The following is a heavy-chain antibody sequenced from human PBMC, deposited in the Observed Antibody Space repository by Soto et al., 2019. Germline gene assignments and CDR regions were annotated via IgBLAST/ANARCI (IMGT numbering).Heavy chain of an antibody. D-gene: IGHD3-10*01. CDR3: AHRRFPRGLDY. V-gene: IGHV2-5*01. J-gene: IGHJ4*02. CDR1: GFSLSTSGVG. Sequence: QITLKESGPTLVKPTQTLTLTCTFSGFSLSTSGVGVGWIRQPPGKALEWLALIYWYDDKRYSPSLKSTLTITKDTSKNKVVLTMANMDPVDTATYYSAHRRFPRGLDYWGQGTLVTVSS. CDR2: IYWYDDK.